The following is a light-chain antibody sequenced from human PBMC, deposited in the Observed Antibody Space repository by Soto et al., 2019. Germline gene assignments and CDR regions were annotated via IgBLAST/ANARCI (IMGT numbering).Light chain of an antibody. CDR1: SSDVGAYNY. CDR3: CSFTRITTYV. V-gene: IGLV2-14*01. CDR2: EVS. Sequence: QSALTQPASVSGSLGQSITISCTGTSSDVGAYNYVSWYQQQPGKAPKLMISEVSNRPSGVSNRFSGSKSGNTASLIISGLQAEDEADYYCCSFTRITTYVFGTGTRSPS. J-gene: IGLJ1*01.